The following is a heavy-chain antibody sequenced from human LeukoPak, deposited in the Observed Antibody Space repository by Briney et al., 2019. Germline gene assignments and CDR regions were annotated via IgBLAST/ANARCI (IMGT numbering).Heavy chain of an antibody. J-gene: IGHJ4*02. Sequence: ASVKVSCKASGYTFTSYDINWVRQATGQGLEWMGWMNPNSGNTGYAQKFQGRVTMTRNTSISTAYMELSSLRSEDTAVYYCAGGPFQYSYGTGGDYWGQGTLVTVSS. CDR2: MNPNSGNT. D-gene: IGHD5-18*01. CDR3: AGGPFQYSYGTGGDY. V-gene: IGHV1-8*01. CDR1: GYTFTSYD.